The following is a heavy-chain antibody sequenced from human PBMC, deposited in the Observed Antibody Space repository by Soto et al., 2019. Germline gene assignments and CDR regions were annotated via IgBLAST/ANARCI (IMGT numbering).Heavy chain of an antibody. CDR2: IIDSGGST. CDR1: GFTFSSCA. J-gene: IGHJ2*01. CDR3: AKEPVGPDWYFDL. Sequence: GGSLRLSCADSGFTFSSCAMGWVRQAPGKGLEWVSDIIDSGGSTYYADSVKGRFTVSRDNSKNTLYLQMNSLRAEDTAVYNCAKEPVGPDWYFDLWGRGTLVTVSS. V-gene: IGHV3-23*01.